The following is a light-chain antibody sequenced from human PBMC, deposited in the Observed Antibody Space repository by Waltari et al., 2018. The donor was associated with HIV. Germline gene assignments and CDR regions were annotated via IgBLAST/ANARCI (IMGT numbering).Light chain of an antibody. J-gene: IGKJ1*01. CDR2: GAS. CDR1: KGIRKS. Sequence: IQMTQSPSSLSASVGDRVTIPGRASKGIRKSFAWYQQKPGKVPDLLLYGASTLQSGVPSRFSGSGDGTDFTRTISGLQPEDVAVYYGEERTSWPPGTFGQGTKVEIK. V-gene: IGKV1-27*01. CDR3: EERTSWPPGT.